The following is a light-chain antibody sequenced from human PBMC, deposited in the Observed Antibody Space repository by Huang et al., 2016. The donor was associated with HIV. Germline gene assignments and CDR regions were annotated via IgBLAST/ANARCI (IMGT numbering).Light chain of an antibody. Sequence: DIQMTQSPSTLSASVGDRVTITCRASQSISSWLAWYQQKPGNAPKLLIYKASSLESGVPYRFSGSGSGTEFTLTISSLQPDDFATYYCQQYNSYSSLTFGGGTKVEIK. J-gene: IGKJ4*01. CDR3: QQYNSYSSLT. CDR2: KAS. CDR1: QSISSW. V-gene: IGKV1-5*03.